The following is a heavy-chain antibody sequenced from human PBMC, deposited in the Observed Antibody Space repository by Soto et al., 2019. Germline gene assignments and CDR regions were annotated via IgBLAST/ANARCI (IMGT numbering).Heavy chain of an antibody. CDR3: ARGVSSGWTLDY. D-gene: IGHD6-19*01. V-gene: IGHV1-2*04. CDR2: INPNSGGT. J-gene: IGHJ4*02. Sequence: RASVKVSCKASGYTFTGYYMHWVRQAPGQGLEWMGWINPNSGGTNYAQKFQGWVTMTRDTSISTAYMELSRLRSDDTAVYYCARGVSSGWTLDYWGQGTLVTVSS. CDR1: GYTFTGYY.